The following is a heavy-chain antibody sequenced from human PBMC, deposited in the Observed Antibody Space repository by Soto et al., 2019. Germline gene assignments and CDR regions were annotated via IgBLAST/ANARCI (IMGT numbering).Heavy chain of an antibody. CDR2: INPSGGST. CDR3: ARDRNPKHVDTAMVMGEFDP. D-gene: IGHD5-18*01. Sequence: QVQLVQSGAEVKKPGASVKVSCKASGYTFTSYYMHWVRQAPGQGLEWMGIINPSGGSTSYAQKFQGRVTMTRDTSTSTVYMELSSLRSEDTAVYYCARDRNPKHVDTAMVMGEFDPWGQGTLVTVSS. J-gene: IGHJ5*02. CDR1: GYTFTSYY. V-gene: IGHV1-46*01.